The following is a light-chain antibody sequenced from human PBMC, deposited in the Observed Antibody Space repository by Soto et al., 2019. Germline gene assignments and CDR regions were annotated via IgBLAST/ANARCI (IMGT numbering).Light chain of an antibody. Sequence: QSALTQPSSASGSPGQSVTISCTGTSSDVGAYDYVSWYQQHPGKAPKLMIYEINKRPSGVPDRFSGSKSGNTASLTVSGLQAEDEADYYCSSFADSNNFPYVFGTGTKLTVL. CDR1: SSDVGAYDY. V-gene: IGLV2-8*01. CDR2: EIN. J-gene: IGLJ1*01. CDR3: SSFADSNNFPYV.